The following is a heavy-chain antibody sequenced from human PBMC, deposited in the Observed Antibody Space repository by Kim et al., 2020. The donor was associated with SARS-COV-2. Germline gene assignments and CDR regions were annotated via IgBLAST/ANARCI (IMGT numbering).Heavy chain of an antibody. CDR1: GFTFSSYA. CDR3: ARDSDTYYGDYEAFDF. CDR2: ISYDGINT. Sequence: GGSLRLSCAASGFTFSSYAMHWVRQAPGKGLEWVSVISYDGINTYYADSVKGRFTISRDNSKNTLYLQMNSLRAEDTALYYCARDSDTYYGDYEAFDFWG. V-gene: IGHV3-30*04. J-gene: IGHJ4*01. D-gene: IGHD4-17*01.